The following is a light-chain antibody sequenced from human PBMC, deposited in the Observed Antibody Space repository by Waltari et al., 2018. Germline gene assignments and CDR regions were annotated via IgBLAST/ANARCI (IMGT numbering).Light chain of an antibody. V-gene: IGKV3-20*01. J-gene: IGKJ5*01. CDR1: QRLSYSY. CDR2: GAS. CDR3: QEYGRS. Sequence: EIVLTQSPGTLSLSPGETATLSCRASQRLSYSYLAWSQQKPGQAPRLIIYGASNRATGIPDRFGGSGSGSGTDFTLTISSLEPEDFAVYYCQEYGRSFGQGTRLEIK.